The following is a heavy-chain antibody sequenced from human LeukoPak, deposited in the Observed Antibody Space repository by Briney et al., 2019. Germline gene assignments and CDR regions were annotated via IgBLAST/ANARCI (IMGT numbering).Heavy chain of an antibody. Sequence: SETLSLTCTVSGGSIRSSNYYWGWIRQPPGKGLEWIGSIYHSGSTYYNPSLKSRVTISIDTSKNRFSLKLSSVTAADTAVYYCARADCSGGSCYWDYFDYWGQGSLVTVSS. CDR1: GGSIRSSNYY. CDR2: IYHSGST. D-gene: IGHD2-15*01. V-gene: IGHV4-39*07. CDR3: ARADCSGGSCYWDYFDY. J-gene: IGHJ4*02.